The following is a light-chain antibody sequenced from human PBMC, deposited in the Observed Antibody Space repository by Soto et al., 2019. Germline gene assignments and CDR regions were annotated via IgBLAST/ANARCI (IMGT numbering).Light chain of an antibody. V-gene: IGKV1-5*01. CDR1: QGIDSS. Sequence: DIQMTQSPSALSASVGDRVTITCRASQGIDSSFAWYQQKPGKAPKLLIYAASSLKSGVPSRFSGSGSGTEFTLTISSLQPDDFATYYCQQYNTYWTFGQGTKVDIK. J-gene: IGKJ1*01. CDR2: AAS. CDR3: QQYNTYWT.